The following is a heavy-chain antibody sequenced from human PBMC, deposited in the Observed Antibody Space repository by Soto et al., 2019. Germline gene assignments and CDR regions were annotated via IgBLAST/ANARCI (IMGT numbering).Heavy chain of an antibody. V-gene: IGHV4-59*01. Sequence: PSETLSLTCTVSGGSISSYYWSWIRQPPGKGLEWIGYIYYSGSTNYNPSLKSRVTISVDTSNNQFSLKLSSVTAADTAVYYCARSSWDIVVVPASYGMDVWGQGTTVTVSS. D-gene: IGHD2-2*01. J-gene: IGHJ6*02. CDR2: IYYSGST. CDR3: ARSSWDIVVVPASYGMDV. CDR1: GGSISSYY.